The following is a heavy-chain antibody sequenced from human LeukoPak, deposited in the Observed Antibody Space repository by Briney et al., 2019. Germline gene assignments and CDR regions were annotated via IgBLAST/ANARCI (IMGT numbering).Heavy chain of an antibody. D-gene: IGHD3-22*01. CDR1: GGSISSSSYY. J-gene: IGHJ6*02. CDR3: ARHVSRSRDSSGYHVYYYYGMDV. Sequence: SETLSLTCTVSGGSISSSSYYWGWIRQPPGKGLEWIGSIYYSGSTYYNPSLKSRVTISVDTSKNQFSLKLSSVTAADTAVYYCARHVSRSRDSSGYHVYYYYGMDVWGQGTTVTVSS. V-gene: IGHV4-39*01. CDR2: IYYSGST.